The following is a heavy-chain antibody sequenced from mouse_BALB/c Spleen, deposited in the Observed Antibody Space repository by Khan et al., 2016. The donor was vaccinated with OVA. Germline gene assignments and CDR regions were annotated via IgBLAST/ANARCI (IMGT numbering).Heavy chain of an antibody. J-gene: IGHJ4*01. CDR2: ISSTGST. CDR1: GYSITSEYA. D-gene: IGHD2-2*01. V-gene: IGHV3-2*02. CDR3: ARSLYYGYGYALDF. Sequence: EVQLVESGPGLVKPSQSLSLTCTVTGYSITSEYAWNWIRQFPGNKLEWMGYISSTGSTSYNPSLKSRISITRDTSKNQFFLQLKSVTTEDTATYYCARSLYYGYGYALDFWGRGTSVTVSS.